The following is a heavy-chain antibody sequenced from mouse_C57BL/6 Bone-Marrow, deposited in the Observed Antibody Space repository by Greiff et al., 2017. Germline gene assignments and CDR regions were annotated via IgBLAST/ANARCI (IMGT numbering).Heavy chain of an antibody. Sequence: VQLQQSGPELVKPGASVKISCKASGYTFTDYYMNWVKQSHGKSLEWIGDINPNNGGTSYNQKFKGKATLTVDKSSSTAYMELRSLTSEDSAVYYCARPVGDSWGQGTTLTVSS. CDR3: ARPVGDS. V-gene: IGHV1-26*01. CDR2: INPNNGGT. CDR1: GYTFTDYY. J-gene: IGHJ2*01. D-gene: IGHD1-1*01.